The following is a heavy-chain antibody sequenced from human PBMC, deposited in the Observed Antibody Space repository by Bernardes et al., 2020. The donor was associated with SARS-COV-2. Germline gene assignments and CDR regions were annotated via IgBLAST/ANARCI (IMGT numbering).Heavy chain of an antibody. CDR3: ARDSYYYESRGFDY. Sequence: GGSLRLSCAASGFTFTNYGMHWARQAPGKGLEWVAIVWHDGSHKYYADSVKGRFTISRDNSKNTLYLQMNSLRAEDTAVYYCARDSYYYESRGFDYWGQGTLVTVSS. CDR1: GFTFTNYG. CDR2: VWHDGSHK. J-gene: IGHJ4*02. D-gene: IGHD3-22*01. V-gene: IGHV3-33*01.